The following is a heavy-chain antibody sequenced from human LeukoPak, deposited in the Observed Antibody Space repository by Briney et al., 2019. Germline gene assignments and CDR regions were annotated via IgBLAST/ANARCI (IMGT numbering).Heavy chain of an antibody. J-gene: IGHJ5*02. D-gene: IGHD4-17*01. CDR3: ARHIYGDYDWFDP. Sequence: SETLSLTCTVSGGSISSGSYSWTWIRQPPGKGLEWIGSVYYSGSTYYNPSLKSRVTISVDTSKNQFSLKLTSVTAADTSVYYCARHIYGDYDWFDPWGQGTLVTVSS. CDR1: GGSISSGSYS. CDR2: VYYSGST. V-gene: IGHV4-39*01.